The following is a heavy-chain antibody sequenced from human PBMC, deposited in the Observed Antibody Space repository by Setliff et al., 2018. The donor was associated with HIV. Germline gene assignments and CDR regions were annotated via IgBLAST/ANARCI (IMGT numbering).Heavy chain of an antibody. J-gene: IGHJ3*02. CDR2: ISSSSSYI. V-gene: IGHV3-21*01. Sequence: GGSLRLSCAASGFTFSSYSMNWVRQAPGRGLEWVSSISSSSSYIYYADSVKGRFTISRDNAKNSLYLQMNSLRAEDTAVYYCARDPYYYDSSGYGPRAFDIWGQGTMVTV. D-gene: IGHD3-22*01. CDR3: ARDPYYYDSSGYGPRAFDI. CDR1: GFTFSSYS.